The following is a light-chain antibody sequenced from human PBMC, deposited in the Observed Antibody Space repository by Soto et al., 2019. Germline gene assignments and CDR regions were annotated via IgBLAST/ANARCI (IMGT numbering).Light chain of an antibody. CDR2: GPS. CDR1: QSVNRSY. V-gene: IGKV3-20*01. CDR3: HHYDT. Sequence: EIVLTQSPGTLSLYTGDRAILSCRASQSVNRSYLGWYQQKPGQAHRLLMYGPSIRAAGVPDRFSGSGSGTEFTLTISRLEPEDFTGYYCHHYDTFGQGTKVEIK. J-gene: IGKJ1*01.